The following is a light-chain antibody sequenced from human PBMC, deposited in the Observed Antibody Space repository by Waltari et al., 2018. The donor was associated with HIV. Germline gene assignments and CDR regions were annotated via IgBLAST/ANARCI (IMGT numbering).Light chain of an antibody. Sequence: SYELTQPPSVSVSPGQTARITCSGDTLPMQNAYWYQQRPGQAPVLVRFEDTERPSGIPERFSGSSSGTTVTLIISEVQEEDEADYFCQSADSTGSFVFGTGTKVTVL. V-gene: IGLV3-25*03. CDR2: EDT. CDR1: TLPMQN. J-gene: IGLJ1*01. CDR3: QSADSTGSFV.